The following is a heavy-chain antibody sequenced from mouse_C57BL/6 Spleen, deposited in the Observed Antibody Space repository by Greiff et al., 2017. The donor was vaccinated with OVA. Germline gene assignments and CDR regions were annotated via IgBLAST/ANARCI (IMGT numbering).Heavy chain of an antibody. CDR1: GYTFTSYW. J-gene: IGHJ4*01. D-gene: IGHD3-2*02. CDR3: ARTQATTMDY. Sequence: QVQLKQPGAELVMPGASVKLSCKASGYTFTSYWMHWVKQRPGQGLEWIGEIDPSDSYTNYNQKFKGKSTLTVDKSSSTAYMQLSSLTSEDSAVYYCARTQATTMDYWGQGTSVTVSS. CDR2: IDPSDSYT. V-gene: IGHV1-69*01.